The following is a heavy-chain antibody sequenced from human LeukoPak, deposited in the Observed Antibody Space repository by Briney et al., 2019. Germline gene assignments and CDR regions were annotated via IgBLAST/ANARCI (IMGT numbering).Heavy chain of an antibody. J-gene: IGHJ3*02. CDR2: IRQDGSEK. V-gene: IGHV3-7*05. CDR3: ASIQMTGVDAFDI. CDR1: GFTFSSYW. D-gene: IGHD3-9*01. Sequence: GGSLRLSCAASGFTFSSYWMTWVRQAPGKGLEWVANIRQDGSEKYHVDSAKGRFTISRDNAKNSLYLQMNSLRAEDTAVYYCASIQMTGVDAFDIWGQGTAVTVSS.